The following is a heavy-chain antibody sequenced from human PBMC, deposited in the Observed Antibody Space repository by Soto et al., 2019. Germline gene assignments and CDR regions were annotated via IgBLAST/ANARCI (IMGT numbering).Heavy chain of an antibody. CDR1: GFNLGGFG. CDR3: ASDMMSVRFWMTIVFNL. Sequence: WGTLRLSCAASGFNLGGFGRSWVRQAPGKGLEWVASISRGSSYIYYADSEKRRITLFRENTKNSSYLDSKSQTADNTVGYYCASDMMSVRFWMTIVFNLWGQGTLVTVTS. V-gene: IGHV3-21*06. J-gene: IGHJ5*02. CDR2: ISRGSSYI. D-gene: IGHD3-16*01.